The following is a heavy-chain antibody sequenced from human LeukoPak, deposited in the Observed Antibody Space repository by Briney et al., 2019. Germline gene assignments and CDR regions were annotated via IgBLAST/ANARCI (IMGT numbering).Heavy chain of an antibody. CDR1: GGTFSSYT. Sequence: SVKVSCKASGGTFSSYTISWVRQAPGQGLEWMGRIIPILGIANYAQKFQGRVTITADKSASTAYMELSSLRSEDTAVYYCARAEVYYYGMDVWGQGTTVTVSS. V-gene: IGHV1-69*02. CDR3: ARAEVYYYGMDV. J-gene: IGHJ6*02. CDR2: IIPILGIA.